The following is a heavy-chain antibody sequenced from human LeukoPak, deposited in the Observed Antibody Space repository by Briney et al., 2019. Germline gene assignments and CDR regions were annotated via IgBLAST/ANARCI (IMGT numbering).Heavy chain of an antibody. CDR2: ISYDGSNK. Sequence: PGGSLRLSCAASGFTFSSYAMHWVRQAPGKGLEWVAVISYDGSNKYYADSVKGRFTISKDNSKNTLYLQMNSLRAEDTAVYYCARGRHDIYHKWIDYWGQGTLVTVSS. V-gene: IGHV3-30-3*01. D-gene: IGHD3-9*01. J-gene: IGHJ4*02. CDR3: ARGRHDIYHKWIDY. CDR1: GFTFSSYA.